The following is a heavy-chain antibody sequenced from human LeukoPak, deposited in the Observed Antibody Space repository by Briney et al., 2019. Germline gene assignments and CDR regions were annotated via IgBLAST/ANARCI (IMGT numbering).Heavy chain of an antibody. D-gene: IGHD3-22*01. CDR1: GGSISSYY. V-gene: IGHV4-59*01. J-gene: IGHJ5*02. Sequence: PSETLSLTCSVSGGSISSYYWSWIRQPPGKGQEWIGYIHYSGSTNYNPSLTSRVSISVDTSKNQFSLKLSSVTAADTAVYYCAGGVDYYDSSGPWGQGTLVTVSS. CDR3: AGGVDYYDSSGP. CDR2: IHYSGST.